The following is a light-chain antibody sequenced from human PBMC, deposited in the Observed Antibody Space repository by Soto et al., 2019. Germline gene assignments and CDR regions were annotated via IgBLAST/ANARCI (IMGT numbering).Light chain of an antibody. Sequence: EIVLTQSPDTLSLSPGERATLSCRASQSVSSYLAWYQHKPGQAPRLLIFGTSTRATGIPDRFSGSGSGTDFTLSISRLEPEDFAVYYCQKYASSPLLTVGGGTKVDIK. CDR3: QKYASSPLLT. J-gene: IGKJ4*01. V-gene: IGKV3-20*01. CDR2: GTS. CDR1: QSVSSY.